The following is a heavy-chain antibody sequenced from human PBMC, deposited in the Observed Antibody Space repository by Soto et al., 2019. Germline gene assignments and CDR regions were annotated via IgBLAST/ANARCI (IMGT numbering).Heavy chain of an antibody. V-gene: IGHV3-30*18. D-gene: IGHD1-26*01. CDR2: ISFDGSNK. CDR1: GFSFSRYG. CDR3: AKMPYSGSSLDY. J-gene: IGHJ4*02. Sequence: GGSLRLSCAGSGFSFSRYGMHWVRQAPGKGLEWVALISFDGSNKYYADSVKGRVTISRDNSKNTLYLQMNSLRAEDTAVYYCAKMPYSGSSLDYWGQGTLVTVSS.